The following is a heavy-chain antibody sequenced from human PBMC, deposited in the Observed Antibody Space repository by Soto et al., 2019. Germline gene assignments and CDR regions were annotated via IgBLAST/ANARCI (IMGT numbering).Heavy chain of an antibody. D-gene: IGHD1-20*01. CDR2: IIPVLGIT. CDR3: AKDPRSITGTSSTEDFQH. CDR1: GGTFSGNA. J-gene: IGHJ1*01. V-gene: IGHV1-69*13. Sequence: ASVKVSCKASGGTFSGNAITWVRQAPGQGLEWMGGIIPVLGITNYAQKFQGRITIAADESTGTAHMDLRSLRSEDTAVYYCAKDPRSITGTSSTEDFQHWGQGTLVTVSS.